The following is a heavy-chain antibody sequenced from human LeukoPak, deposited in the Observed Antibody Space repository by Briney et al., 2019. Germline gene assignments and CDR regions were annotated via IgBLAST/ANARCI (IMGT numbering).Heavy chain of an antibody. CDR1: GGSISGYY. J-gene: IGHJ4*02. D-gene: IGHD3-9*01. CDR3: ARGDIDILTGYYLVDY. CDR2: INHSGST. V-gene: IGHV4-34*01. Sequence: SETLSLTCTVSGGSISGYYWSWIRQPPGKGLEWIGEINHSGSTNYNPSLKSRDTISVDTSKNQFSLKLSSVTAADTAVYYCARGDIDILTGYYLVDYWGQGTLVTVSS.